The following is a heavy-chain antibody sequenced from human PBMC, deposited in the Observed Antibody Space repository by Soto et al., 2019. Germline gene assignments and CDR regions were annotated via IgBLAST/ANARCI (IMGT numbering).Heavy chain of an antibody. CDR3: AREKWLQFHFYYGLDV. D-gene: IGHD4-4*01. J-gene: IGHJ6*02. CDR2: IKQNGTEK. Sequence: EVQLVESGGGLVQPGGSLRLSCLTSGFSFSSYWMSWVRQAPGKGLEWVANIKQNGTEKFYVDSVKGRFTISRDNAKNSLYLEMNSLRAEDTAVYYCAREKWLQFHFYYGLDVWGQGTTVTVSS. CDR1: GFSFSSYW. V-gene: IGHV3-7*01.